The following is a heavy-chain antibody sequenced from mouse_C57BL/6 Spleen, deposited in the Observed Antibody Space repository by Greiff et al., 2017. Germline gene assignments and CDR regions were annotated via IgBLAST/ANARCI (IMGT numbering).Heavy chain of an antibody. J-gene: IGHJ4*01. CDR3: ARNYYCKAMDY. V-gene: IGHV2-2*01. CDR1: GFSLTSYG. CDR2: IWSGGST. Sequence: QVQLKESGPGLVQPSQSLSITCTVSGFSLTSYGVHWVRQSPGKGLEWLGVIWSGGSTDYNAAFISRLSISKDNSTSQVFFKMNSLQADDTAIYYCARNYYCKAMDYWGQGTSVTVSS. D-gene: IGHD1-1*01.